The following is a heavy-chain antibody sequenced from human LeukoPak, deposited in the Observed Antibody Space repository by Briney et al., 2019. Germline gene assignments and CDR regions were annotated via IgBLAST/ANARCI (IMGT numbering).Heavy chain of an antibody. V-gene: IGHV3-30*18. J-gene: IGHJ4*02. D-gene: IGHD3-22*01. CDR1: GFTFSSYG. CDR3: AKVDQTYYYDSSGYDY. Sequence: PGGSLRLSCAASGFTFSSYGMHWVRQAPGKGLEGVAVISYDGSNKYYADSVKGRFTISRDNSKNTLYLQMNSLRAEDTAVYYCAKVDQTYYYDSSGYDYWGQGTLVTVSS. CDR2: ISYDGSNK.